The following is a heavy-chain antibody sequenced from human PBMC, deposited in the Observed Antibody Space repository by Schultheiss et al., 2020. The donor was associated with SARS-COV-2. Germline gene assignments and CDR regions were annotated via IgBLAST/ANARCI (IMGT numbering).Heavy chain of an antibody. Sequence: SETLSLTCAVYGGSFSGYYWSWIRQPPGKGLEWIGEINHSGSTNYNPSLKSRVTISVDTSKNQFSLKLSSVTAADTAVYYCARVRGVVIDYWGQGTLVTVSS. CDR1: GGSFSGYY. V-gene: IGHV4-34*01. CDR3: ARVRGVVIDY. D-gene: IGHD3-3*01. CDR2: INHSGST. J-gene: IGHJ4*02.